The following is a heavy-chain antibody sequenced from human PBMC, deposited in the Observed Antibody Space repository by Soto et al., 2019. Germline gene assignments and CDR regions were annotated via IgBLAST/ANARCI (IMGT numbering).Heavy chain of an antibody. CDR1: GCRVSVYW. J-gene: IGHJ5*02. CDR2: IYPGDSDT. D-gene: IGHD2-15*01. V-gene: IGHV5-51*01. Sequence: HSCRIACGSAGCRVSVYWMVGVGQMPGKGLEWMGIIYPGDSDTRYSPSFQGQVTISADKSISTAYLQWSSLKASDTAMYYCARHEYSLGFDPWGQGTLVTVSS. CDR3: ARHEYSLGFDP.